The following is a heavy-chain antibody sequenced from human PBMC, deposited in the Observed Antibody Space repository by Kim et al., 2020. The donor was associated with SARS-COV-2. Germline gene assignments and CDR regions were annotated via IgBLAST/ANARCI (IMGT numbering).Heavy chain of an antibody. J-gene: IGHJ6*02. CDR2: IGTAGDT. V-gene: IGHV3-13*01. D-gene: IGHD3-10*01. CDR1: GFTFSSYD. CDR3: ARVRWFGDFSYGMDV. Sequence: GGSLRLSCAASGFTFSSYDMHWVRQATGKGLEWVSAIGTAGDTYYPGSVKGRFTISRENAKNSLYLQMNSLRAGDTAVYYCARVRWFGDFSYGMDVWGQGTTVTVSS.